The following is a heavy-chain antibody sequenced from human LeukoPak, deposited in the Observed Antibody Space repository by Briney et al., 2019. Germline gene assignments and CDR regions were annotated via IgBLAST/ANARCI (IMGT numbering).Heavy chain of an antibody. CDR1: GFTFSSYA. CDR3: AKDPLSSGWYGRTYYFDY. Sequence: PGGSLRLSCAASGFTFSSYAMSWVRQAPGKGLEWVSAISGSGGSTYYADSVKGRFTISRDNSKSTLYLQMNSLRAEDTAVYYCAKDPLSSGWYGRTYYFDYWGQGTLVTVSS. D-gene: IGHD6-19*01. V-gene: IGHV3-23*01. J-gene: IGHJ4*02. CDR2: ISGSGGST.